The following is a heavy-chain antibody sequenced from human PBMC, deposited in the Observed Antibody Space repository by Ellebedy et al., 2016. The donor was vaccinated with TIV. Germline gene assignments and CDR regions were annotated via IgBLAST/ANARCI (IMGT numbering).Heavy chain of an antibody. CDR3: VRDVIIVPARWFDP. D-gene: IGHD2-2*01. Sequence: AASVKVSCKTSGYTFTNYNMQWVRQAPGQGLEWMGIINPRGGDTIYEQKFQGRVTMTRDTSTRTVYMELSSLRSEDTALYYCVRDVIIVPARWFDPWGQGTLVTVSS. J-gene: IGHJ5*02. CDR2: INPRGGDT. V-gene: IGHV1-46*01. CDR1: GYTFTNYN.